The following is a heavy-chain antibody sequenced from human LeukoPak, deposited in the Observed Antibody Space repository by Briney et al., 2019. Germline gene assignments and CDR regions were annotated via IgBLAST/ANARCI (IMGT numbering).Heavy chain of an antibody. J-gene: IGHJ4*02. V-gene: IGHV4-59*08. CDR2: IYYRGST. CDR1: GGSISSYY. Sequence: NPSETLSLTCTVSGGSISSYYWSWIRQPPGKGLEWIGYIYYRGSTSYNPSLKSRVTILVDTSKNQFSLKLSSATAADTAVYYCARQSYGDYFDYWGQGTLVTVSS. CDR3: ARQSYGDYFDY. D-gene: IGHD4-17*01.